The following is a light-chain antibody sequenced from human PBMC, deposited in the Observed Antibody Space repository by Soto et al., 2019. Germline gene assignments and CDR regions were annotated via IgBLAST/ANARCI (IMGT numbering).Light chain of an antibody. CDR1: QRLSASD. Sequence: EIVLTQAPGTKSSSPGQRATLCCXXXQRLSASDIAWYQQKPGQAPKFLIYGVSSRATGIPDRFSGSGSGTDFTLTISRLEPEDFAVYHCQQYGSSPLITFGQGTRLEIK. CDR3: QQYGSSPLIT. V-gene: IGKV3-20*01. CDR2: GVS. J-gene: IGKJ5*01.